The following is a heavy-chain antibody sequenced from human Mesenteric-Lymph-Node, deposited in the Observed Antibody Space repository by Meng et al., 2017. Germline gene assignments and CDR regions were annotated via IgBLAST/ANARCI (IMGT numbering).Heavy chain of an antibody. J-gene: IGHJ4*02. D-gene: IGHD2-21*02. CDR2: ISYDGSNK. CDR1: GFTFSSYA. Sequence: GESLKISCAASGFTFSSYAMHWVRQAPGKGLEWVAVISYDGSNKYYADSVKGRFTISRDNSKNSLYLQMNSLSVEDTAFYYCARDHWYSIDYWGQGTLVTVSS. V-gene: IGHV3-30*04. CDR3: ARDHWYSIDY.